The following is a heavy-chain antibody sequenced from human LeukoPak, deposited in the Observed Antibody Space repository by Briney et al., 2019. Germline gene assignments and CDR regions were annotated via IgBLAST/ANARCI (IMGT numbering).Heavy chain of an antibody. V-gene: IGHV4-34*01. Sequence: PSETLSLTCAVYGGSFSGYYWSWIRQPPGKGLEWIGEINHSGSTNYNPSLKSRVTISVDTSKNQFSLKLSSVTAADPAVYYCARSPDAFDIWGQGTMVTVSS. CDR3: ARSPDAFDI. CDR2: INHSGST. J-gene: IGHJ3*02. CDR1: GGSFSGYY.